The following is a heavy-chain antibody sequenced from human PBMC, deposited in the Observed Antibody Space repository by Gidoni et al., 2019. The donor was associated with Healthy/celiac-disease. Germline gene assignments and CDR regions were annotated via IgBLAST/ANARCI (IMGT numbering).Heavy chain of an antibody. CDR2: ISSSGSTI. Sequence: EVQLVESGGGLVQPGGSLSLSCAASGFTFRSYEMNWVRQAPGKGLEWVSYISSSGSTIYYADSVKGRFTISRDNAKNSLYLQMNSLRAEDTAVYYCARFPSGYGYYYGMDVWGQGTTVTVSS. D-gene: IGHD3-3*01. V-gene: IGHV3-48*03. CDR1: GFTFRSYE. J-gene: IGHJ6*02. CDR3: ARFPSGYGYYYGMDV.